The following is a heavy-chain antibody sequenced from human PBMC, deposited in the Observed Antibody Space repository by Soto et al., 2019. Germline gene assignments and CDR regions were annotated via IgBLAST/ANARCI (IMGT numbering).Heavy chain of an antibody. CDR1: GFTFNRHW. Sequence: EVQLVESGGGLVQPGGSLRLSCAVSGFTFNRHWMSWGRQTPGKGLEWVASIKEDGSEKSYVDSVKGRFTISRDNAKNSLFLQMNSLRVEDTAVYYCVGTRWNPPDYWGQGTLVTVSS. CDR2: IKEDGSEK. J-gene: IGHJ4*02. D-gene: IGHD1-1*01. CDR3: VGTRWNPPDY. V-gene: IGHV3-7*01.